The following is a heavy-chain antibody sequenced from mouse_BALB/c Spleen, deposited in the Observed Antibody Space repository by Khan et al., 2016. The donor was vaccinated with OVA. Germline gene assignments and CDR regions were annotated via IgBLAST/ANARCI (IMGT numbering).Heavy chain of an antibody. Sequence: VQLQQSGTVLARPGASVKMSCKASGYSFTNYWMHWVKQRPGQVLEWIGTIYPGNSDTRYNQKFKDKAKLTAVTSASTAYMDLSSLTREDSAVYYCARSYDSFYFDYWGQGSTLTVSS. D-gene: IGHD2-4*01. CDR3: ARSYDSFYFDY. CDR2: IYPGNSDT. CDR1: GYSFTNYW. V-gene: IGHV1-5*01. J-gene: IGHJ2*01.